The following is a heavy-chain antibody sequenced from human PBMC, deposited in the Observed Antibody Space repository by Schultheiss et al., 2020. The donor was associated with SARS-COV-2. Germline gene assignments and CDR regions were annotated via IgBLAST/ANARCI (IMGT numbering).Heavy chain of an antibody. D-gene: IGHD6-6*01. CDR1: GYSFTNYW. CDR2: IYPADSNT. V-gene: IGHV5-51*01. CDR3: ARLAARPERDFDY. Sequence: GGSLRLSCKGSGYSFTNYWIGWVRQMPGKGLEWMGIIYPADSNTKYSPSFQGQVTLSVDKSISTAYLQWSSLKASDTAMYYCARLAARPERDFDYWGQGTLVTVSS. J-gene: IGHJ4*02.